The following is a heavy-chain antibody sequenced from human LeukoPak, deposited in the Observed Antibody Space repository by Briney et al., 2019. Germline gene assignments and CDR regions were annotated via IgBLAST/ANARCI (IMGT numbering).Heavy chain of an antibody. Sequence: SVKVSCKASGGTFSSYAISWVRQAPGHGLEWMGRIIPKLEISNYAQKFRGRVTITADKSTTTAYMELSSLRSEDTALYYCASPGHYYDSSGYYRWGALDIWGQGTMVTVSS. V-gene: IGHV1-69*04. CDR3: ASPGHYYDSSGYYRWGALDI. CDR1: GGTFSSYA. CDR2: IIPKLEIS. J-gene: IGHJ3*02. D-gene: IGHD3-22*01.